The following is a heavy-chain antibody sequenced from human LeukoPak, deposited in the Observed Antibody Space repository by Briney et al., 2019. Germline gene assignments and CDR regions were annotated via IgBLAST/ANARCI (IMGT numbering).Heavy chain of an antibody. CDR1: GGSISSGSYY. J-gene: IGHJ5*02. Sequence: SETLSLTCTVSGGSISSGSYYWGWIRQPAGKGLEWIGRIYTSGSTNYNPSLKSRVTISVDTSKNQFSMKLSSVTAADTAVYYCARIGGYCSGGSCYSGWFDPWGQGTLVTVSS. CDR3: ARIGGYCSGGSCYSGWFDP. V-gene: IGHV4-61*02. D-gene: IGHD2-15*01. CDR2: IYTSGST.